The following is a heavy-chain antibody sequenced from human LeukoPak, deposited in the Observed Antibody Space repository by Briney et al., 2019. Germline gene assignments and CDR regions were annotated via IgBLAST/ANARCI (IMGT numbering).Heavy chain of an antibody. J-gene: IGHJ4*02. CDR2: ISSSSSYI. Sequence: GGSLRLSCAASGFTFSSYSMNWVRQAPGKGLEWVSSISSSSSYIYYADSVKGRFTISRDNAKNSLYPQMNSLRAEDTAVYYCARDSLLATTLVDYWGQGTLVTVSS. D-gene: IGHD1-1*01. V-gene: IGHV3-21*01. CDR1: GFTFSSYS. CDR3: ARDSLLATTLVDY.